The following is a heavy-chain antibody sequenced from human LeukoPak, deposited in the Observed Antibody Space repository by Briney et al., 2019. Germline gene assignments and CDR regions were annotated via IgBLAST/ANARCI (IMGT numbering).Heavy chain of an antibody. D-gene: IGHD5-24*01. CDR1: GDSISSYY. J-gene: IGHJ6*03. CDR3: AREMATPYYYYYMDV. Sequence: SETLSLTCTVSGDSISSYYWSWIRQPPGKGLERIGYIYYSGSTNYNPSLTSRVTTSVDTSKTQFSLRLSSVTAADTAVYYCAREMATPYYYYYMDVWGKGTTVTVSS. CDR2: IYYSGST. V-gene: IGHV4-59*13.